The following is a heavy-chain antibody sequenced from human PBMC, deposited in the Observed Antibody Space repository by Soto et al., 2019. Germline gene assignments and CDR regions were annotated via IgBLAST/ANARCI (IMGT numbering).Heavy chain of an antibody. CDR3: AKVSFSAHQFRDP. D-gene: IGHD6-6*01. CDR1: GFTFSNYG. V-gene: IGHV3-30*18. Sequence: QVQLVESGGGVVQPGRSLRLSCAASGFTFSNYGMHWVRQAPGKGLEWVTTISSDGNAKYYAGSVKGRFTISRDNSENTLDLQMNGLRAEDTAVSYCAKVSFSAHQFRDPGGKGTLVTVSS. CDR2: ISSDGNAK. J-gene: IGHJ5*02.